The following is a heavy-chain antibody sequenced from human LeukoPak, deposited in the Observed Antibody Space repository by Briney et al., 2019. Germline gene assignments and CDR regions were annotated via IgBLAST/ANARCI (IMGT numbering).Heavy chain of an antibody. CDR1: GFTFSSYA. Sequence: GGSLRLSCAASGFTFSSYAMSWVRQAPGKGLEWVSGISTSGGTTSYADSVKGRFTISRDNSQSTLYLQMNSLRAEDTAVYYCAKYRGFGDSYDSWGQGTLVTVSS. V-gene: IGHV3-23*01. CDR2: ISTSGGTT. CDR3: AKYRGFGDSYDS. J-gene: IGHJ4*02. D-gene: IGHD3-10*01.